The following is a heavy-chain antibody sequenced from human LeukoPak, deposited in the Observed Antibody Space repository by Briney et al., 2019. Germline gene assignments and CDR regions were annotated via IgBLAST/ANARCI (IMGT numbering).Heavy chain of an antibody. CDR3: AGVLANYYGSSSIGY. D-gene: IGHD3-10*01. CDR2: IYHSGST. J-gene: IGHJ4*02. Sequence: SETLSLTCAVSGGSISSSNWWSWVRQPPGKGLEWIGEIYHSGSTNYNPSLKSRVTISVDKSKNQFSLKLSSVTAADTAVYYCAGVLANYYGSSSIGYWGQGTLVTVSS. CDR1: GGSISSSNW. V-gene: IGHV4-4*02.